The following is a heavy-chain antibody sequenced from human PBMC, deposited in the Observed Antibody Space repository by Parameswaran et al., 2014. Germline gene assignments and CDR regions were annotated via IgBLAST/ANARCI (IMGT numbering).Heavy chain of an antibody. CDR2: IYYSGST. Sequence: SETLSLTCTVSGGSISSYYWSWIRQPPGKGLEWIGYIYYSGSTNYNPSLKSRVTISVDTSKNQFSLKLSSVTAADTAVYYCARGFYSSGWYEYWYFDLWGRGTLVTVSS. CDR1: GGSISSYY. D-gene: IGHD6-19*01. J-gene: IGHJ2*01. V-gene: IGHV4-59*01. CDR3: ARGFYSSGWYEYWYFDL.